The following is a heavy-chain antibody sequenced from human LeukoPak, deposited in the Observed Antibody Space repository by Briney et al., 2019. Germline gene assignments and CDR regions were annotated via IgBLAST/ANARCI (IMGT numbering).Heavy chain of an antibody. V-gene: IGHV4-59*01. D-gene: IGHD5-12*01. CDR3: ARGGSGYALNWFDP. Sequence: PSETLSLTCTVSGGSIGSYYWSWIRQPPGKGLEWIGHISYSGSTNYNPSLKGRVTISVDTSKNQFSLKLSSVTAADTAVYYCARGGSGYALNWFDPWGQGTLVTVSP. J-gene: IGHJ5*02. CDR1: GGSIGSYY. CDR2: ISYSGST.